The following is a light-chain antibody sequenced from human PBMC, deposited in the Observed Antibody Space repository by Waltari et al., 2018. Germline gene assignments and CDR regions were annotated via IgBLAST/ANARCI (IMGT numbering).Light chain of an antibody. V-gene: IGKV3-20*01. CDR1: QSVSGA. J-gene: IGKJ1*01. Sequence: SPGERATLSCRASQSVSGALAWYQQNPGQAPRLLIYGASNRATGIPDRFSGSGSGTDFSLIISRLEPEDFAVYYCQHYVSLPVTFGQGTKVEIK. CDR3: QHYVSLPVT. CDR2: GAS.